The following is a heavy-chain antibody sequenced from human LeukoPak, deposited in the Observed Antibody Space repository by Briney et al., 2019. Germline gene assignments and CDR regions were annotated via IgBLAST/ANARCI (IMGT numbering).Heavy chain of an antibody. CDR2: INPNSGGT. J-gene: IGHJ5*02. CDR3: ARAPDTAMALNWFDP. CDR1: GYTFTGYY. Sequence: ASVKVSCKASGYTFTGYYMHWVRQAPGQGLEWMGWINPNSGGTNYAQKFQGRVTMTRDTSIGTAYMELSRLRSDDTAVYYCARAPDTAMALNWFDPWGQGTLDTVSS. D-gene: IGHD5-18*01. V-gene: IGHV1-2*02.